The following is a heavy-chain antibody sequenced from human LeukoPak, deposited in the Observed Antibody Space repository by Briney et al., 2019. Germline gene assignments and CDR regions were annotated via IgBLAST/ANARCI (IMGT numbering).Heavy chain of an antibody. CDR1: GFTFSNYG. Sequence: PGGSLRLSCAASGFTFSNYGMHWVRQTPGKGLEWVALISYDGSNKYYADSVKGRFAISRDNSKNTLYLQMDSLRAEDTAVYYCAKDRSGMGYYFDFWGQGTLVTVSS. CDR2: ISYDGSNK. D-gene: IGHD1-26*01. J-gene: IGHJ4*02. V-gene: IGHV3-30*02. CDR3: AKDRSGMGYYFDF.